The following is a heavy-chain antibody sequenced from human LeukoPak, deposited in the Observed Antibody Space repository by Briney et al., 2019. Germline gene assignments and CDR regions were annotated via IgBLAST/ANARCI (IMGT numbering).Heavy chain of an antibody. V-gene: IGHV3-23*01. CDR3: AKSYNGYESKPDY. J-gene: IGHJ4*02. CDR2: ISNSGGRT. D-gene: IGHD5-12*01. Sequence: GGSLRLSCAASGLTFSNYAMSWVRQAPGKGLEWVSSISNSGGRTFYTDSVKGRFTISRDNSKITLYLQMNSLRAEDTAVYYCAKSYNGYESKPDYWGQGTLVTVSS. CDR1: GLTFSNYA.